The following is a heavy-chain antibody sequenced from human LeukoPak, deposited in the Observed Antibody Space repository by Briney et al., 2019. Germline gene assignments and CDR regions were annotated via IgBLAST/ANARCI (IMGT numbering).Heavy chain of an antibody. D-gene: IGHD5-18*01. CDR2: ISAYNGNT. V-gene: IGHV1-18*01. CDR1: GYTFTSYG. CDR3: ARGPSGYSYGPHFGY. J-gene: IGHJ4*02. Sequence: ASVKVSCKASGYTFTSYGISWVRQAPGQGLEWMGWISAYNGNTNYAQKLQGRVTMTTDTSTSTAYMELRSLRSDDTAVYYCARGPSGYSYGPHFGYWGQGTLVTVSS.